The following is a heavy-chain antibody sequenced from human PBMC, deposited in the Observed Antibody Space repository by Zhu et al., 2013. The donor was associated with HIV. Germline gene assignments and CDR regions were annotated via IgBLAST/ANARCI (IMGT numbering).Heavy chain of an antibody. CDR1: GGTFNTYG. D-gene: IGHD6-19*01. CDR2: IIPIFATA. Sequence: QVQPVQSGAEVKKPGSSVKVSCKASGGTFNTYGISWVRQAPGQGLEWMGGIIPIFATANYAQKFQGRVTITADESTSTAYMELSSLRSEDTAVYYCARGGEVAGTGGYWYFDLWGRGTLVTVSS. V-gene: IGHV1-69*01. CDR3: ARGGEVAGTGGYWYFDL. J-gene: IGHJ2*01.